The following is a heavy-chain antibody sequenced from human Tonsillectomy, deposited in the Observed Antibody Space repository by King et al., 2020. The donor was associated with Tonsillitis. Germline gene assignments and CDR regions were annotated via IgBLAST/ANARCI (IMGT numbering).Heavy chain of an antibody. J-gene: IGHJ3*01. CDR2: ITYDGSKR. V-gene: IGHV3-30*03. CDR1: GLIFSSYG. Sequence: QLVQSGGGVVQPGGSLRLSCAASGLIFSSYGMHWVRQAPGKGLEWVAAITYDGSKRYNADSVRGRFTISRDKSKSTLFLQMNSLRVDDTAIYYCACAMARGQGLLGDSFDLWGQGTVVTVS. D-gene: IGHD6-19*01. CDR3: ACAMARGQGLLGDSFDL.